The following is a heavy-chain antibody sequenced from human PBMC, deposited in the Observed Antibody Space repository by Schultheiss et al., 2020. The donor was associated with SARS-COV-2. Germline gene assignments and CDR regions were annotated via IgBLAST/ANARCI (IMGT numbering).Heavy chain of an antibody. CDR1: GGSFSAYY. V-gene: IGHV4-34*01. J-gene: IGHJ4*02. CDR3: ARGGYVPVDY. CDR2: VNHIGST. Sequence: SETLSLTCAVYGGSFSAYYWSWIRQPPGKGLEWIGQVNHIGSTNYNPSLKSRVTISVDTSKIQFSLKLTSVTAADTAVYYCARGGYVPVDYWGQGTLVTVSS. D-gene: IGHD5-18*01.